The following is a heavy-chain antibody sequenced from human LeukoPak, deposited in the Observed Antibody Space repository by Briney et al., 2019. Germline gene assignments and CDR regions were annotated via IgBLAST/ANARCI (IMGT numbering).Heavy chain of an antibody. CDR1: GFTFSSYW. CDR3: ARVNIYDDFDY. J-gene: IGHJ4*02. CDR2: INSDGSST. Sequence: GGSLRLSCAASGFTFSSYWMHWVRQAPGKGLVWVSRINSDGSSTSYADSVKGRFTISRDNAKNALYLQMNSLRAEDTAVYYCARVNIYDDFDYWGQGTLVTVSS. V-gene: IGHV3-74*01. D-gene: IGHD2-21*01.